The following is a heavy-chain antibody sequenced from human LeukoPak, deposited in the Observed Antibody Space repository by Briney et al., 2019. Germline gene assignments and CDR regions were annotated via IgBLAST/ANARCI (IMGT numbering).Heavy chain of an antibody. CDR3: ARQPLLWFGESSSYYFDY. CDR1: GYSFTSYW. Sequence: GESLKISCKGSGYSFTSYWIGWVRQMPGKGLEWMGIIYPGDSDTRYSPSFQGQVTISADKSISTAYLQWSSLKASDTAMYYFARQPLLWFGESSSYYFDYWGQGTLVTVSS. CDR2: IYPGDSDT. J-gene: IGHJ4*02. V-gene: IGHV5-51*01. D-gene: IGHD3-10*01.